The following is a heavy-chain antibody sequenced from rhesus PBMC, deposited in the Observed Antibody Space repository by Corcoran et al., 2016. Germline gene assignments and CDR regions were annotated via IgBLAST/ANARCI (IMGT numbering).Heavy chain of an antibody. CDR1: GFTFSDYY. J-gene: IGHJ4*01. CDR3: ARSLSSYVAGDY. D-gene: IGHD4-29*01. V-gene: IGHV3-178*01. Sequence: EVQLVESGGGLAKPGGSLRLSCAASGFTFSDYYMVWGRQAPGKGLEWVSRIGNGGGSTWYADSVKGRFTISRENAKNTLYFQMNSLRPEDTAVYYCARSLSSYVAGDYWGQGVLVTVSS. CDR2: IGNGGGST.